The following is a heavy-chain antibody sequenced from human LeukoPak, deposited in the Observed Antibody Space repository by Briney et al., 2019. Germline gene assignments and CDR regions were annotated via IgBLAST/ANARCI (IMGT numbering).Heavy chain of an antibody. J-gene: IGHJ3*02. D-gene: IGHD6-13*01. Sequence: PGGSLRLSCAASGFTVSSNYMSWVRQAPGKGLEWVSVIYSGGSTYYADSVKGRFTISSDNAKNSLYLQMNSLRAEDTAVYYCARGGIAAAGRPEDAFDIWGQGTMVTVSS. V-gene: IGHV3-53*01. CDR3: ARGGIAAAGRPEDAFDI. CDR2: IYSGGST. CDR1: GFTVSSNY.